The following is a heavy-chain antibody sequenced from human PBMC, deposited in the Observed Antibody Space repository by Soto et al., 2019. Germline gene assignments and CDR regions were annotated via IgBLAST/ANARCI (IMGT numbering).Heavy chain of an antibody. CDR1: GFTFSSYS. V-gene: IGHV3-21*01. Sequence: GGSLRLSCAASGFTFSSYSMNWVRQAPGKGLEWVSSISSSSSYIYYADSVKGRFTISRDNAKNSLYLQMNSLRAEDTAVYYCARGAVRGVIREKINDYWGQGTLVTVSS. CDR3: ARGAVRGVIREKINDY. J-gene: IGHJ4*02. CDR2: ISSSSSYI. D-gene: IGHD3-10*01.